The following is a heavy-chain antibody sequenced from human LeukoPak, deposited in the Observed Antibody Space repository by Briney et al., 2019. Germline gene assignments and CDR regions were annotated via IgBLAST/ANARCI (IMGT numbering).Heavy chain of an antibody. J-gene: IGHJ4*02. V-gene: IGHV3-48*03. CDR2: ISSSGSTI. CDR1: GFTFSSYE. D-gene: IGHD1/OR15-1a*01. Sequence: GGSLRLSCAASGFTFSSYEMNWVRQAPGKGLEWVSYISSSGSTIYYADSVKGRFTISRDNAKNSLYLQMNSLRAEDTAVYYCARANYNWNTLDYWGQGTLVTVSS. CDR3: ARANYNWNTLDY.